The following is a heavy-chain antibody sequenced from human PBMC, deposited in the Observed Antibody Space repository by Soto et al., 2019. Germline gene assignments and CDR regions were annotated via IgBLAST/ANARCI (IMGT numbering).Heavy chain of an antibody. Sequence: EVQLVESGGGLVQPGGSLRLSCSASGFTFSSYDMHWVRQGTGKGLEWVSAIGTTGDTYYAGSVKGRFTISRENAKNSLYLQMNSLRAGDTAIYFCARAIGPTLFDYWGQGTLVTVFS. CDR3: ARAIGPTLFDY. CDR2: IGTTGDT. J-gene: IGHJ4*02. V-gene: IGHV3-13*04. D-gene: IGHD3-22*01. CDR1: GFTFSSYD.